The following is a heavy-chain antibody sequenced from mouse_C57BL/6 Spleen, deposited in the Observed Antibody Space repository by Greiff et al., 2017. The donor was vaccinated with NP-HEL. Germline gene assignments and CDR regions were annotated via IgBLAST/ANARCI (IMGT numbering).Heavy chain of an antibody. V-gene: IGHV5-4*01. CDR2: ISDGGSYT. Sequence: EVQLVESGGGLVKPGGSLKLSCAASGFTFSSYAMSWVRQTPEKRLEWVATISDGGSYTYYPDNVKGRFTISRDNAKNNLYLQMSHLKSEDTAMYYCARDRRVTTPFDYWGQGTTLTVSS. J-gene: IGHJ2*01. CDR3: ARDRRVTTPFDY. CDR1: GFTFSSYA. D-gene: IGHD2-2*01.